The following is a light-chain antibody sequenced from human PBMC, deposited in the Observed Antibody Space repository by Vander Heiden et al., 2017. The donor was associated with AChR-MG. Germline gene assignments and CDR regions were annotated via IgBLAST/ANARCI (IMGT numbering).Light chain of an antibody. CDR3: QQYDNVPIT. CDR1: QDISKF. CDR2: DAS. J-gene: IGKJ5*01. Sequence: DIKMTQSRSYLSAIVGDRVTITCQPSQDISKFLNWYQQKPGKAPKVLIYDASNLAIGVPSRFSGSRSGTGFTFTISSLQPEDIATYYCQQYDNVPITFGQGTRLEIK. V-gene: IGKV1-33*01.